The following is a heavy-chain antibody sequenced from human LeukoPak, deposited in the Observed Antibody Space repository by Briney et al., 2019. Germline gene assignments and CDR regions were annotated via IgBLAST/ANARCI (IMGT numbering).Heavy chain of an antibody. CDR1: GGSISTSSYY. D-gene: IGHD3-10*01. V-gene: IGHV4-39*02. J-gene: IGHJ5*02. CDR2: IYYSGST. CDR3: ARDAPERGRFDP. Sequence: SETLSLTCTVSGGSISTSSYYWGWIRQPPGKGLEWIGSIYYSGSTYYNPSLKSRVTISVDTSKNQFSLKLSSLTAADTAVYYCARDAPERGRFDPWGQGTLVTVSS.